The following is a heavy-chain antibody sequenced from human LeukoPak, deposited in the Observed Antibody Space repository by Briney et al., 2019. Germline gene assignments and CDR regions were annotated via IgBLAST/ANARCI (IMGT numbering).Heavy chain of an antibody. CDR1: GGSISSGGYS. V-gene: IGHV4-30-2*01. CDR3: AREWRYDSSSPHAFDI. J-gene: IGHJ3*02. Sequence: TPSLTCAVSGGSISSGGYSWSWIRQPPGKGLEWIGYIYHTGRTYYNPSLRSRVTISVDTSKNQFSLRLSSVTAADTAVYYCAREWRYDSSSPHAFDIWGQGTMVTVSS. D-gene: IGHD3-22*01. CDR2: IYHTGRT.